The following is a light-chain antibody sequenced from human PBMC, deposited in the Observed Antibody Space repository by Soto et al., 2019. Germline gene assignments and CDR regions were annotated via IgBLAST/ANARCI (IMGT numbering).Light chain of an antibody. V-gene: IGKV3-20*01. CDR3: QQYGRSSLT. J-gene: IGKJ4*01. Sequence: EIVLTQCPGTLSLSPGERATLSCRASQSVSSIFLAWYQQKPGQAPRLLIYGASNKATGIPDRFSGSGSGTDFTLTISRLEPEDFAVYYCQQYGRSSLTFGGGTKVDIK. CDR1: QSVSSIF. CDR2: GAS.